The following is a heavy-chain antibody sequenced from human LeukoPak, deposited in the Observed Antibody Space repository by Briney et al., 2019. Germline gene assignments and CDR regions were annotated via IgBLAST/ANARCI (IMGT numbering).Heavy chain of an antibody. V-gene: IGHV3-7*01. CDR3: ARVPGYSYGYGYFDY. Sequence: GGSLRLSCAASGFTFSSYAMSWVRQAPGKGLEWVANIKQDGSEKYYVDSVKGRFTISRDNAKNSLYLQMNSLRAEDTAVYYRARVPGYSYGYGYFDYWGQGTLVTVSS. J-gene: IGHJ4*02. CDR2: IKQDGSEK. CDR1: GFTFSSYA. D-gene: IGHD5-18*01.